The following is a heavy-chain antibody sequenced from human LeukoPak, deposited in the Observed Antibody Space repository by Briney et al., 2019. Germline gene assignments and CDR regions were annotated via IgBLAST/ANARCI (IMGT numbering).Heavy chain of an antibody. D-gene: IGHD5-18*01. J-gene: IGHJ5*02. CDR1: GGSFSGYY. V-gene: IGHV4-34*01. CDR3: ARVPHPRYSNGSFDP. CDR2: INHSGST. Sequence: SETLSLTCAVYGGSFSGYYWSWIRQPPGKGLEWIGEINHSGSTNYNPSLKSRVTISVDTSKNQFSLKLSSVTAADTAVYYCARVPHPRYSNGSFDPWGQGTLVTVSS.